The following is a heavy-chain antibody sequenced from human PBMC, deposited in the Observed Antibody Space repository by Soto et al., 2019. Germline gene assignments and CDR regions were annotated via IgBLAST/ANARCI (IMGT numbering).Heavy chain of an antibody. J-gene: IGHJ3*02. V-gene: IGHV3-48*03. Sequence: LRLSCAASGFTFSSYEMDWVRQAPGKGLEWVAHITISGGTMYADAVRGRFTISRGNADNSLYLQMNSLRAEDTAVYYCTKEKSVMYSGYDAFDTWGRGTMVTVSS. CDR2: ITISGGTM. D-gene: IGHD5-12*01. CDR1: GFTFSSYE. CDR3: TKEKSVMYSGYDAFDT.